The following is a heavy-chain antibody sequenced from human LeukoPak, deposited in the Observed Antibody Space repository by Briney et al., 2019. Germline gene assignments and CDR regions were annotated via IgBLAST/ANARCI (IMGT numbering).Heavy chain of an antibody. J-gene: IGHJ4*02. CDR2: IYYSGST. CDR3: ARPADYDILTGYRY. V-gene: IGHV4-39*01. CDR1: GGSISSSSYY. D-gene: IGHD3-9*01. Sequence: SETLSLTCTVAGGSISSSSYYWGWIRQPPGKGLEWIGSIYYSGSTYYNPSLKSRVTISVDTSKNQFSLKLSSVTAADTAVYYCARPADYDILTGYRYLGQGTLVTVSS.